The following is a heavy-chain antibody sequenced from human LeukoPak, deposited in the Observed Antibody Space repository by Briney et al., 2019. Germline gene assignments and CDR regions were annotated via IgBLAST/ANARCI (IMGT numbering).Heavy chain of an antibody. CDR2: IYYSGST. J-gene: IGHJ4*02. Sequence: SETLSLTCTVSGVSISSGGYYWGWIRQPPGKGLGWIGSIYYSGSTYYNPSLKSRVTISVDTSKNQFSLKLSSVTAADTAVYYCARPIAVAFRVFDYWGQGTLVTVSS. CDR3: ARPIAVAFRVFDY. D-gene: IGHD6-19*01. V-gene: IGHV4-39*01. CDR1: GVSISSGGYY.